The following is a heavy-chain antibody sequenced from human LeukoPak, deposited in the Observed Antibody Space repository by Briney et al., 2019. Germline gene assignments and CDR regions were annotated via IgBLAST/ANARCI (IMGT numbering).Heavy chain of an antibody. D-gene: IGHD2-21*02. CDR2: ISGDGGST. J-gene: IGHJ6*02. Sequence: QPGGSLRLSCAASGFTFDEYAMHWVRQAPGKGLEWVSLISGDGGSTYYADSVRGRFTISRDNNKNSLYLQMNSLKTEDTALYYCGKDIVSGGDLRGDYYGMDVWGQGTTVTVSS. CDR1: GFTFDEYA. V-gene: IGHV3-43*02. CDR3: GKDIVSGGDLRGDYYGMDV.